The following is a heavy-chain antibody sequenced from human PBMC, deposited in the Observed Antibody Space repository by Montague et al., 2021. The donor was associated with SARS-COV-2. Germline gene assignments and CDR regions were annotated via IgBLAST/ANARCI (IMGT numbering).Heavy chain of an antibody. CDR1: GLTVSANY. V-gene: IGHV3-53*04. CDR3: ARDVGAYSGRPGAFDI. CDR2: ISGGDTT. Sequence: SLRLSCAASGLTVSANYVNWVRQAPGKGLEWVSVISGGDTTYYADSVKGRFTISRHTSRNTLFLEMDSLTAEDTAVYYCARDVGAYSGRPGAFDIWGQGTLVTVAS. D-gene: IGHD2-21*01. J-gene: IGHJ3*02.